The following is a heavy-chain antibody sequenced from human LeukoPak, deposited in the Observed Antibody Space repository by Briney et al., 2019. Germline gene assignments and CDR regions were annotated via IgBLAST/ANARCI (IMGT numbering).Heavy chain of an antibody. V-gene: IGHV7-4-1*02. Sequence: GASVKVSCKASGYTFTGYYMHWVRQAPGQGLEWMGWINTNTGNPTYAQGFTGRFVFSLDTSVSTAYLQISSLKAEDTAVYYCARVVGVAGTGGFDYWGQGTLVTVSS. CDR1: GYTFTGYY. CDR2: INTNTGNP. J-gene: IGHJ4*02. D-gene: IGHD6-19*01. CDR3: ARVVGVAGTGGFDY.